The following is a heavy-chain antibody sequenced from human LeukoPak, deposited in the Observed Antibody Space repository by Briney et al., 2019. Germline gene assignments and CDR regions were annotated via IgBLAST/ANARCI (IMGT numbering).Heavy chain of an antibody. CDR1: GYSISSGYY. Sequence: PSETLSLTCTVSGYSISSGYYWGWIRQPPGKGLEWIGSIYYSGSTYYNPSLKSRVTISVDTSKNQFSLKLSSVTAADTAVYYCARHLCSSTGCYREVAWFDPWGQGTLVTVSS. D-gene: IGHD2-2*02. CDR3: ARHLCSSTGCYREVAWFDP. J-gene: IGHJ5*02. CDR2: IYYSGST. V-gene: IGHV4-38-2*02.